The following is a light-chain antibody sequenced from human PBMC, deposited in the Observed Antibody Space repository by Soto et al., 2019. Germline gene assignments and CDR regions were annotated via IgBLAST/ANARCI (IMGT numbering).Light chain of an antibody. CDR2: WAS. CDR3: QQYYCTPRT. Sequence: DFVMTQSPDSLAVSLGERATINCKSSQSVLYSSNNKNYLAWYQQKPGQPPKLLIYWASTRESGVPDRSSGSGSGADFTLTISSMQAEDVAVYYCQQYYCTPRTFGQGTKVEI. CDR1: QSVLYSSNNKNY. J-gene: IGKJ1*01. V-gene: IGKV4-1*01.